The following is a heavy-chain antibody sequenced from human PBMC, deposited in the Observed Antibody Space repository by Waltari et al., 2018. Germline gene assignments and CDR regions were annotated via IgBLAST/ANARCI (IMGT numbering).Heavy chain of an antibody. CDR1: GFTFRSYG. D-gene: IGHD3-3*01. J-gene: IGHJ4*02. CDR2: ISGSGNTI. Sequence: DVQLVESGGGLVQPGGSLRLSCAASGFTFRSYGMNWVRQAPGKGLGWVSYISGSGNTIAYGDSLKGRFTVSRDNAQNSLFLQMHSLRADDTAVYYCARDYIYGGFFEDWGQGSLVTVSS. V-gene: IGHV3-48*03. CDR3: ARDYIYGGFFED.